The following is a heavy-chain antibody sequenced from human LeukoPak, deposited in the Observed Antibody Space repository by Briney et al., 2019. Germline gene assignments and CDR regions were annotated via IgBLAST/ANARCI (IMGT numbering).Heavy chain of an antibody. CDR2: INHSGST. D-gene: IGHD4-17*01. CDR3: ARGRATGYYYYYMDA. J-gene: IGHJ6*03. Sequence: SETLSLTCAVYGGSFSGYYWSWIRQPPGKGLEWIGEINHSGSTNYNPSLKSRVTISVDTSKNQFSLKLSSVTAADTAVYYCARGRATGYYYYYMDAWGKGTTVTVSS. CDR1: GGSFSGYY. V-gene: IGHV4-34*01.